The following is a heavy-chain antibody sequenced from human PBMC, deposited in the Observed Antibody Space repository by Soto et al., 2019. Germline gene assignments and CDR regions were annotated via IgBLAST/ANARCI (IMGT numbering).Heavy chain of an antibody. V-gene: IGHV3-23*01. CDR2: TGATGRTT. Sequence: AGGSLRLSCAASGFTFNIYAMTGVRQAPGKGLEWVSTTGATGRTTYYSVAVKGRFTVSRDNSKNTLDLQMSNLRAEDTAVYYCATVHNTSRSFDYWGQGTLVTVSS. CDR1: GFTFNIYA. J-gene: IGHJ4*02. CDR3: ATVHNTSRSFDY. D-gene: IGHD1-20*01.